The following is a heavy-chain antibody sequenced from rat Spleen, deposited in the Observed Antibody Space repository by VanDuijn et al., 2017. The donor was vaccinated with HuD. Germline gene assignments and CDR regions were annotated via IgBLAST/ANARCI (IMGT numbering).Heavy chain of an antibody. Sequence: EVQLVESGGGLVQPGRSLKLSCAASGFTFSDYGVAWVRQALTKGLEWVATISYGDSSGHSSTYYRDSVRGRFTISSDNAKTTLYLQMDRLRSEDTATYYCARLYYYSSFDYWGQGVMVTVSS. CDR1: GFTFSDYG. CDR3: ARLYYYSSFDY. CDR2: ISYGDSSGHSST. D-gene: IGHD1-2*01. V-gene: IGHV5-29*01. J-gene: IGHJ2*01.